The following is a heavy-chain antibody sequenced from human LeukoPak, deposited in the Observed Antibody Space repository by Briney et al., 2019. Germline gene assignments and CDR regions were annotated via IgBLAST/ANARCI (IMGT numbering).Heavy chain of an antibody. CDR3: ASDSPYYGMDV. J-gene: IGHJ6*02. V-gene: IGHV3-74*01. CDR1: GFPFSSNW. CDR2: INSDGSAT. Sequence: PGGSLRLSCAASGFPFSSNWMHWVRQVPGKGLLWVSRINSDGSATIYADSVRGRFTISRDNAKNTLYLQMSGLRVEDTAVYHCASDSPYYGMDVWGQGTTVTVSS.